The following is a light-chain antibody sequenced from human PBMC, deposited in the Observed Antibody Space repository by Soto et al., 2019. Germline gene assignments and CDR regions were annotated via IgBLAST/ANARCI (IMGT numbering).Light chain of an antibody. CDR1: QSVSSY. V-gene: IGKV3-11*01. Sequence: EIVLTQSPATLSLSPGERATLSCRASQSVSSYLAWYQQKPGQAPGLLIYDASNRATGIPARFSGSGSRTDFTLTISSLEPEDFAVYYCQQRSNWPLTFGGGTKVEIK. CDR2: DAS. CDR3: QQRSNWPLT. J-gene: IGKJ4*01.